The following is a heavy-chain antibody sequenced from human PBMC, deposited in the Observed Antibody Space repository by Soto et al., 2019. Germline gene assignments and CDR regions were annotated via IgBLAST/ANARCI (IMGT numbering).Heavy chain of an antibody. CDR1: GGSISSYY. CDR3: TSCSISGNYLVY. V-gene: IGHV4-59*12. Sequence: SETLSLTCTVSGGSISSYYWSWIRQPPGKGLEWIGYIYYSGSTNYNPSLKSRVTISVDTSKNQFSLKLSSVTAADTAVYYCTSCSISGNYLVYWGQGTPVTVSS. J-gene: IGHJ4*02. D-gene: IGHD3-10*01. CDR2: IYYSGST.